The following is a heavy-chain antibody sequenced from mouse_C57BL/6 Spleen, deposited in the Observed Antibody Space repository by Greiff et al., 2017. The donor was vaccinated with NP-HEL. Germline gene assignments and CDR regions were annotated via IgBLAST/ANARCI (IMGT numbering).Heavy chain of an antibody. CDR2: ISYDGSN. D-gene: IGHD2-3*01. CDR3: AREIDDGYYGTY. V-gene: IGHV3-6*01. Sequence: ESGPGLVKPSQSLSLTCSVTGYSITSGYYWNWIRQVPGNKLEWMGDISYDGSNNYNPSLKNRISITRDTSKNQFFLKLNSVTTEDTATYYCAREIDDGYYGTYWGQGTLVTVSA. J-gene: IGHJ3*01. CDR1: GYSITSGYY.